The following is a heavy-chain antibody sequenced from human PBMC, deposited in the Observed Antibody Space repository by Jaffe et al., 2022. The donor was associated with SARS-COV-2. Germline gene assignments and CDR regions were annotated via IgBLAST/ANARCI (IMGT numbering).Heavy chain of an antibody. D-gene: IGHD5-18*01. CDR3: ARRGIQLWPRIDYYYGMDV. Sequence: EVQLVESGGGLVQPGGSLRLSCAASGFTFSSYAMHWVRQAPGKGLEYVSAISSNGGSTYYANSVKGRFTISRDNSKNTLYLQMGSLRTEDMAVYYCARRGIQLWPRIDYYYGMDVWGQGTTVTVSS. J-gene: IGHJ6*02. CDR1: GFTFSSYA. V-gene: IGHV3-64*01. CDR2: ISSNGGST.